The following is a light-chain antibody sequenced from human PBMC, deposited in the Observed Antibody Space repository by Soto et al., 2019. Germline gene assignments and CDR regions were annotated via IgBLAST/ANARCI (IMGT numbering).Light chain of an antibody. CDR1: DSNIGSNP. J-gene: IGLJ3*02. CDR2: LND. CDR3: AVWDDSLHARV. V-gene: IGLV1-44*01. Sequence: QSVLTQPPSASGTPGQTVTISCSGSDSNIGSNPLNWFQQLPGAAPTLLIYLNDQRPSGVPARFSGSKSGTSASLAISGLQSEDEADYYCAVWDDSLHARVFGGGTKLTLL.